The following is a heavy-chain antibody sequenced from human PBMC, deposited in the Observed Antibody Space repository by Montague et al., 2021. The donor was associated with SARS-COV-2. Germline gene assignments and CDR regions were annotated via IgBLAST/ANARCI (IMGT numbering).Heavy chain of an antibody. D-gene: IGHD3-9*01. CDR1: GFTFSSYA. J-gene: IGHJ4*02. CDR3: ARLDIMTAYPYEY. V-gene: IGHV3-23*01. Sequence: FLRLSCAASGFTFSSYAMSWVRQAPGKGLEWVSGIRGNGGSTYYADSVKGRFTISRDNPKNTLYLQMNSLRAEDTAVYYCARLDIMTAYPYEYWGQGTLVTVSS. CDR2: IRGNGGST.